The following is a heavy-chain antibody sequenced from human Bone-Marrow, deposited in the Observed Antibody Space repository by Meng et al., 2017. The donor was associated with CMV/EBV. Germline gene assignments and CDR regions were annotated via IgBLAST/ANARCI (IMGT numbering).Heavy chain of an antibody. D-gene: IGHD6-13*01. CDR1: GFTFNSYT. J-gene: IGHJ3*02. V-gene: IGHV3-21*04. CDR2: ISSTSSYI. Sequence: GESLKISCAASGFTFNSYTMNWVRQAPGKGLEWVSSISSTSSYIYYADSVKGRFTISRDNAKNSLYLQMNSLRAEDMALYYCAKSEGGSSWYSAFDIWGQGTMVTVSS. CDR3: AKSEGGSSWYSAFDI.